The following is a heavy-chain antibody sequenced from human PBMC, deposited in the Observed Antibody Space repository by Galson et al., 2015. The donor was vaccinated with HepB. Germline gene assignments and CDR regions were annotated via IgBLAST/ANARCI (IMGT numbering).Heavy chain of an antibody. CDR1: GFTFSNYA. CDR2: IYPSEQTT. J-gene: IGHJ4*02. D-gene: IGHD3-3*01. V-gene: IGHV3-23*05. CDR3: AKDFCRADNCDPFDY. Sequence: SLRLSCAASGFTFSNYAMSWVRQAPGKGLEWVSGIYPSEQTTYYADSVKGRFTISRDNTKNTVSLQMNSLRAEDTAVYFCAKDFCRADNCDPFDYWGQGTLVT.